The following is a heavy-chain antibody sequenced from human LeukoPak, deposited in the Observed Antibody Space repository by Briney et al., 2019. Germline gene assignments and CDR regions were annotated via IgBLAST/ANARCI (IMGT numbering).Heavy chain of an antibody. V-gene: IGHV3-48*02. Sequence: PGGTLRLSCAASGFTFSVYSMAWVRQAPGKGLEWISYISSSSSTIYYADSVKGRFTISRDDAKNSLFLQMNSLRDEDTAVYYCASGYGPLDYWGQGTRVTVSS. CDR2: ISSSSSTI. CDR3: ASGYGPLDY. CDR1: GFTFSVYS. D-gene: IGHD5-18*01. J-gene: IGHJ4*02.